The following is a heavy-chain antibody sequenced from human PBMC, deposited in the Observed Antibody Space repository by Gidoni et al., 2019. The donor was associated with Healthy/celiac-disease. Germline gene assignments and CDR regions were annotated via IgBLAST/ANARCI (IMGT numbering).Heavy chain of an antibody. D-gene: IGHD6-19*01. CDR1: GGTFRSSA. Sequence: QVQLVQSGAEVKKPGSSVKVSCKASGGTFRSSAISWVRQAPGQGLEWMGRIIPILGIANYAQKFQGRVTIPADKSTSTAYMELSSLRSEDTAVYYCARVARGIAVAGSDYWGQGTLVTVSS. V-gene: IGHV1-69*04. CDR3: ARVARGIAVAGSDY. J-gene: IGHJ4*02. CDR2: IIPILGIA.